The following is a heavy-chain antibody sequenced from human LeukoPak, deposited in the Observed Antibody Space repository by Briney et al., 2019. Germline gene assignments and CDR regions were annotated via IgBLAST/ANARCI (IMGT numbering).Heavy chain of an antibody. CDR2: INPNSGGT. CDR1: GYTFTGYY. D-gene: IGHD4-11*01. Sequence: GASVKVSCKASGYTFTGYYMHWVRQAPGQGLEWMGWINPNSGGTNYAQKFQGRVIMTRDTFISTAYMELSRLRSDDTAVYYCASGGYYSNYYYYYMDVWGKGTTVTVSS. J-gene: IGHJ6*03. CDR3: ASGGYYSNYYYYYMDV. V-gene: IGHV1-2*02.